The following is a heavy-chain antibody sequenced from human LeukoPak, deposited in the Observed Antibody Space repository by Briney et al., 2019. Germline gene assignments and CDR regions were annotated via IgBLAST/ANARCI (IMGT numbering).Heavy chain of an antibody. CDR1: GYTFTGYY. V-gene: IGHV1-2*02. J-gene: IGHJ6*03. CDR3: ARRAPVRFLEWLLYAAHKYYYYYMDV. D-gene: IGHD3-3*01. Sequence: ASVKVSCKASGYTFTGYYMHWVRQAPGQGLEWMGWINPNSGGTNYAQKFQGRVTMTRDTSISTAYMELSRLRSDDTAVYYCARRAPVRFLEWLLYAAHKYYYYYMDVWGKGTTVTVSS. CDR2: INPNSGGT.